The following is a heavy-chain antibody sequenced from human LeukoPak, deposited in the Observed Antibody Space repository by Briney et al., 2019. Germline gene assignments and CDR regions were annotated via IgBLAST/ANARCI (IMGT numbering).Heavy chain of an antibody. CDR1: GYTFTGYY. Sequence: ASVKVSCKASGYTFTGYYMHWVRQAPGQGLEWMGWINPNSGGTNYAQKFQGRVTMTRDTSISTAYMELSRLRSDDTAVYYCARGSQRIQLWLQFDYWGQGTLVTVSS. D-gene: IGHD5-18*01. V-gene: IGHV1-2*02. J-gene: IGHJ4*02. CDR2: INPNSGGT. CDR3: ARGSQRIQLWLQFDY.